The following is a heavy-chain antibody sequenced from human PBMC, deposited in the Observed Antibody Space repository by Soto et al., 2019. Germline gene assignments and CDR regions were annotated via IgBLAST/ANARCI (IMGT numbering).Heavy chain of an antibody. CDR3: GKGNSKWGTGDAFDI. V-gene: IGHV3-74*01. CDR1: GFTFSRYW. D-gene: IGHD7-27*01. J-gene: IGHJ3*02. Sequence: EVQLVESGGGLVQPGGSLRLSCAASGFTFSRYWMHWVRQAPGEGLVWVSRIDSYGSATSQVDSVEGRFTISRDNAKNMLYLQMTSLRAEDTAVYYCGKGNSKWGTGDAFDIWGQGTMVTVSS. CDR2: IDSYGSAT.